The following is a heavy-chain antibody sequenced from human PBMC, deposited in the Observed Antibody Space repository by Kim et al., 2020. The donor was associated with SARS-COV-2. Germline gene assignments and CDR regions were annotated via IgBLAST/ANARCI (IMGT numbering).Heavy chain of an antibody. Sequence: SETLSLTCTVSGGSISSSSYYWGWIRQPPGKGLEWIGGIYYSGSTYYNPSLKSRVTISVDTSKNQFSLKLSTATAADTAVYYCARRWIWVGIGYCSGGSCYLYDAFDLWGQVTMVTVSS. CDR3: ARRWIWVGIGYCSGGSCYLYDAFDL. CDR1: GGSISSSSYY. V-gene: IGHV4-39*01. D-gene: IGHD2-15*01. J-gene: IGHJ3*01. CDR2: IYYSGST.